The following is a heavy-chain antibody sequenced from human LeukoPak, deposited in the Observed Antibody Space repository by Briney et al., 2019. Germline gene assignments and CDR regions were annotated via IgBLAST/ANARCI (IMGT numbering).Heavy chain of an antibody. CDR2: IYHSGST. D-gene: IGHD6-6*01. J-gene: IGHJ6*03. CDR1: GGSISSGGYY. CDR3: AVHSAARPSRHYYYMDV. Sequence: PSQTLSLTCTVSGGSISSGGYYWSWIRQPPGKGLEWVGYIYHSGSTYYNPSLKSRVTISVDRSKNQFSLKLSSVTAADTAVYYCAVHSAARPSRHYYYMDVWGKGTTVTVSS. V-gene: IGHV4-30-2*01.